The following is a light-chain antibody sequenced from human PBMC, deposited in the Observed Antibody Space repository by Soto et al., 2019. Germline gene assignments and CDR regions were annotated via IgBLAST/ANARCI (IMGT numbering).Light chain of an antibody. V-gene: IGLV1-47*01. J-gene: IGLJ3*02. CDR1: SSNIGSNY. CDR2: RNN. CDR3: AAWDDSLSGPV. Sequence: QSVLTQPPSASGTPGQRVTISCSGSSSNIGSNYVYWYQQLPGTAPKLLIYRNNQRPSAVPAGFSGYKSGTSASLGISGLRSEDEADSYCAAWDDSLSGPVFGGGTKLTVL.